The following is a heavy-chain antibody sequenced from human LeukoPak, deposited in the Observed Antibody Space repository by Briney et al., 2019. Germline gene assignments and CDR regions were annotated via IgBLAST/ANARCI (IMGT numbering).Heavy chain of an antibody. J-gene: IGHJ6*02. Sequence: PSETLSLTCTVSGGSISSYYWSWIRQPPGKGLEWIGYIYYSGSTNYNPFLKSRVTISVDTSKNQFSLKLSSVTAADTAVYYCARDYSYYGSGSYYRNRDAYYYYGMDVWGQGTTVTVSS. V-gene: IGHV4-59*01. CDR3: ARDYSYYGSGSYYRNRDAYYYYGMDV. CDR2: IYYSGST. D-gene: IGHD3-10*01. CDR1: GGSISSYY.